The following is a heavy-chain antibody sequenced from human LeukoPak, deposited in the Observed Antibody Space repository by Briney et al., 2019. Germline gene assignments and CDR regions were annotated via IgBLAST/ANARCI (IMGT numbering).Heavy chain of an antibody. J-gene: IGHJ5*02. Sequence: SQTLSLTCTVSGGSISSGSYYWSWIRQPAGKGLEWIGRIYTSGSTNYNPSLKSRVTISVDTSKNQFSLKLSSVTAAETAVYYCARTITMVRGVISNWFDPWGQGTLVTVSS. D-gene: IGHD3-10*01. CDR1: GGSISSGSYY. CDR2: IYTSGST. V-gene: IGHV4-61*02. CDR3: ARTITMVRGVISNWFDP.